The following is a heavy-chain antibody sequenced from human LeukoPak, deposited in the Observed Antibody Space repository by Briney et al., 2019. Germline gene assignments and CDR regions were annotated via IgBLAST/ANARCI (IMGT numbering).Heavy chain of an antibody. CDR2: MNPNSGNT. CDR1: GYTFTGYY. V-gene: IGHV1-8*02. J-gene: IGHJ5*02. D-gene: IGHD6-13*01. CDR3: ARRRTAAASWFDP. Sequence: ASVKVSCKASGYTFTGYYMHWVRQAPGQGLEWMGWMNPNSGNTGYAQKFQGRVAMTRNTSISTAYMGLSSLRSEDTAVYYCARRRTAAASWFDPWGQGTLVTVSS.